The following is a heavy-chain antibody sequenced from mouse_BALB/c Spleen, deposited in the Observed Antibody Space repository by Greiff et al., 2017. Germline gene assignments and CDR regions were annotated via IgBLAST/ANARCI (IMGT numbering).Heavy chain of an antibody. V-gene: IGHV5-4*02. J-gene: IGHJ4*01. Sequence: EVKLVESGGGLVKPGGSLKLSCAASGFTFSDYYMYWVRQTPEKRLEWVATISDGGSYTYYPDSVKGRFTISRDNAKNNLYLQMSSLKSEDTAMYYCAQGHWAYAMDYWGQGTSVTVSS. CDR1: GFTFSDYY. CDR2: ISDGGSYT. CDR3: AQGHWAYAMDY. D-gene: IGHD4-1*01.